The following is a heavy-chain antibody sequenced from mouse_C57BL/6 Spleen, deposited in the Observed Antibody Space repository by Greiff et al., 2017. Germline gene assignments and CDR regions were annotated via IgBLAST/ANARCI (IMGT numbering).Heavy chain of an antibody. Sequence: QVHVKQSGAELARPGASVKLSCKASGYTFTSYGISWVKQRTGQGLEWIGEIYPRSGNTYYNEKFKGKATLTADKSSSTAYMALRSLTSEDSAVYFCAREDYGRDYAMDYWGQGTSVTVSS. CDR1: GYTFTSYG. D-gene: IGHD1-1*01. J-gene: IGHJ4*01. V-gene: IGHV1-81*01. CDR2: IYPRSGNT. CDR3: AREDYGRDYAMDY.